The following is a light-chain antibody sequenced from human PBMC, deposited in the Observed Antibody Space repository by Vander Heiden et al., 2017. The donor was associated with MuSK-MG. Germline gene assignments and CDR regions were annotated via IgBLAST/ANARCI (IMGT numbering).Light chain of an antibody. Sequence: DIQMAQSPSTLFTSLGDRLTITCRTRKSISSWLAWYQQKPGKAPKLLIYDASSLRSGVPSRFGGSGSGTDFTLTITSLQPDDFATYYCQQYNSYPWTFGQGTKVEIK. V-gene: IGKV1-5*01. CDR1: KSISSW. CDR2: DAS. CDR3: QQYNSYPWT. J-gene: IGKJ1*01.